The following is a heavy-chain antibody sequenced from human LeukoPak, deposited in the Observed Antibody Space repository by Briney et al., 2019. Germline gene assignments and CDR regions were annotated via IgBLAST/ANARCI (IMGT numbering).Heavy chain of an antibody. J-gene: IGHJ4*03. CDR3: ASPHYCSGSSCCFGY. Sequence: PGGSLRLSGVVSELTFNNYSMNWVHQAPGKGLEWFSLISSDGSYIYYADSVRGRFTISRDNAKNSLYLQMNSLRAEDTAVYFCASPHYCSGSSCCFGYWGQGTLVTVSS. V-gene: IGHV3-21*01. CDR1: ELTFNNYS. D-gene: IGHD2-15*01. CDR2: ISSDGSYI.